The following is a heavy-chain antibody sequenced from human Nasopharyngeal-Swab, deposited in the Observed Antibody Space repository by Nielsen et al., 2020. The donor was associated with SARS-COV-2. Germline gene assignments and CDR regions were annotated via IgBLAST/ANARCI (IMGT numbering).Heavy chain of an antibody. CDR1: GDSVSSNSAA. CDR2: TYYRSKWYN. J-gene: IGHJ6*02. Sequence: SQTLSLTCAISGDSVSSNSAAWNWIRQSPSRGLEWLGRTYYRSKWYNDYAVSVKSRITINPDTSKNQFSLQLNSVTPEDTAVYYCARGSPYSSSSPYYYYYGMDVWGQGTTVTVSS. D-gene: IGHD6-6*01. CDR3: ARGSPYSSSSPYYYYYGMDV. V-gene: IGHV6-1*01.